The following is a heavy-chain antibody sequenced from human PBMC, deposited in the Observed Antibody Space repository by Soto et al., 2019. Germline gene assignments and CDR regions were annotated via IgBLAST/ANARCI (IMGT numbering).Heavy chain of an antibody. D-gene: IGHD4-17*01. CDR1: GFTFNAFD. CDR3: ARADNDHGNLRYKYNMDV. J-gene: IGHJ6*01. V-gene: IGHV3-30*03. CDR2: ISFDGLNK. Sequence: QEELVESGGGVVQPGRSLRLSCTASGFTFNAFDMHWVRQAPGKGLEWVAVISFDGLNKYYPDSVKGRFVISRANSNNTVWLEMSSVRPEDTAVYYCARADNDHGNLRYKYNMDVWGEGTTVVVST.